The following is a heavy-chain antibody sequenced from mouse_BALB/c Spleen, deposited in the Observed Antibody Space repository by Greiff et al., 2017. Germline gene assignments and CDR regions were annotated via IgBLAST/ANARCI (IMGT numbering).Heavy chain of an antibody. V-gene: IGHV1S29*02. CDR2: IYPYNGGT. J-gene: IGHJ2*01. Sequence: VQLKQSGPELVKPGASVKISCKASGYTFTDYNMHWVKQSHGKSLEWIGYIYPYNGGTGYNQKFKSKATLTVDNSSSTAYMELRSLTSEDSAVYYCARNSPDYADFDYWGQGTTLTVSS. CDR3: ARNSPDYADFDY. D-gene: IGHD2-4*01. CDR1: GYTFTDYN.